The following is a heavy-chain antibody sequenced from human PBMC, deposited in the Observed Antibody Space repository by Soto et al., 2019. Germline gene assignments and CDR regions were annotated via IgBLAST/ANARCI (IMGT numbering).Heavy chain of an antibody. V-gene: IGHV1-69*04. D-gene: IGHD2-2*02. Sequence: ASVKVSCKASGGTFSSYTISWVRQAPGQGLEWMGRIIPILGIANYAQKFQGRVTITADKSTSTAYMELSSLRSEDTAVYYCARELCSSTSCYSQGGAFDIWGQGTMVTVSS. CDR1: GGTFSSYT. CDR3: ARELCSSTSCYSQGGAFDI. J-gene: IGHJ3*02. CDR2: IIPILGIA.